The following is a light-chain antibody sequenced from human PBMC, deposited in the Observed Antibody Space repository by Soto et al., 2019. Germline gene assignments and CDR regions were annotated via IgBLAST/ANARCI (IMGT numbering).Light chain of an antibody. J-gene: IGLJ1*01. CDR1: SSDVGSYNL. Sequence: QSALTQPASVSGSPGQSITISCTGTSSDVGSYNLVSWYQQHPGKAPKFMIFEGNKWPSGLSNRFSGSKSGNTASLTISGLQAEDEADYYCCSYAGSFTYVFGTGTKVTVL. CDR2: EGN. CDR3: CSYAGSFTYV. V-gene: IGLV2-23*01.